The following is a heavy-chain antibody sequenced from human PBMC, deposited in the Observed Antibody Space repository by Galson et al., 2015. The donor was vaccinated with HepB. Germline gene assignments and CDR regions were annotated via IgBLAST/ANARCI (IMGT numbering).Heavy chain of an antibody. V-gene: IGHV3-23*01. CDR1: GFTFSSYA. D-gene: IGHD1-7*01. CDR3: AKSQQELGLPEYYYYYMDV. J-gene: IGHJ6*03. CDR2: ISGSGGST. Sequence: SLRLSCAASGFTFSSYAMSWVRQAPGKGLEWVSAISGSGGSTYYADSVKGRFTISRDNSKNTLYLQMNSLRAEDTAVYYCAKSQQELGLPEYYYYYMDVWGKGTTVTVSS.